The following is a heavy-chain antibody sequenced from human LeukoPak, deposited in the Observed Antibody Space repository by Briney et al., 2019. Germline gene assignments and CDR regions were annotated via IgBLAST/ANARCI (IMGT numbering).Heavy chain of an antibody. CDR3: ARAGGTLLIDY. CDR2: ISADNGNT. CDR1: GYTFISYG. J-gene: IGHJ4*02. D-gene: IGHD3-16*01. Sequence: ASVKVSCKASGYTFISYGISWVRQAPGQGLEWMGWISADNGNTNYAQRIQGRVTMTTDTSTSTAYMELRSLRSDDTAVYYCARAGGTLLIDYWGQGTLVTVPS. V-gene: IGHV1-18*01.